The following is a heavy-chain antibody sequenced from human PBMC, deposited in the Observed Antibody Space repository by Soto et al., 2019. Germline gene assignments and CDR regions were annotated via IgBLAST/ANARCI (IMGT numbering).Heavy chain of an antibody. Sequence: GGSLRLSCAASGFTFSSYSMNWVRQAPGKGLEWVSSISSSSSYIYYADSVKGRFTISRDNAKNSLYLQMNSLRAEDTAVYYCARDRRIAVADDYWGQGTLVTVS. J-gene: IGHJ4*02. D-gene: IGHD6-19*01. CDR1: GFTFSSYS. CDR2: ISSSSSYI. CDR3: ARDRRIAVADDY. V-gene: IGHV3-21*01.